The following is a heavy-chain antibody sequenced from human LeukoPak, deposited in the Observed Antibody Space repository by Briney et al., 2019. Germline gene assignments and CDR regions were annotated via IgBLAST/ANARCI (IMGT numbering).Heavy chain of an antibody. CDR2: IIPIFGTA. V-gene: IGHV1-69*05. Sequence: SVKVSCKASGGTFSSYAISWVRQAPGQGLEWMGRIIPIFGTANYAQKFQGRVTITTDESTSTAYMELSSLRSEDTAVYYRARDRTMIVGFAFDIWGQGTMVTVSS. CDR3: ARDRTMIVGFAFDI. CDR1: GGTFSSYA. D-gene: IGHD3-22*01. J-gene: IGHJ3*02.